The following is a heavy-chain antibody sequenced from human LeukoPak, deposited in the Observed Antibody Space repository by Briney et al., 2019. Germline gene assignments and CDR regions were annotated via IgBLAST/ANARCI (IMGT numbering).Heavy chain of an antibody. V-gene: IGHV4-59*08. CDR3: AIGAYYDFWSTEMDV. CDR2: IYYSGST. Sequence: SETLSLTCTVSGGSISSYYWSWIRQPPGKGLEWIGYIYYSGSTNYNPSLKSRVTISVDTSKNQFSLKLSSVTAADTAVYYCAIGAYYDFWSTEMDVWGKGTTVTVSS. CDR1: GGSISSYY. J-gene: IGHJ6*04. D-gene: IGHD3-3*01.